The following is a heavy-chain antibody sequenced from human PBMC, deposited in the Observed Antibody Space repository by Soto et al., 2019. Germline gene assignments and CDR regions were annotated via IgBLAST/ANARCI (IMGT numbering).Heavy chain of an antibody. V-gene: IGHV3-33*04. CDR2: IWYEGSSE. Sequence: PGGSLRLSCAASGFTFSSYGMHWVRQAPGKGLEWVAVIWYEGSSEYYADSVKGRFTISRDNSKNTVYLQMNSLRAEDTAVYYCARDWTTGYVDYWGQGTLVTVSS. CDR3: ARDWTTGYVDY. D-gene: IGHD4-17*01. J-gene: IGHJ4*02. CDR1: GFTFSSYG.